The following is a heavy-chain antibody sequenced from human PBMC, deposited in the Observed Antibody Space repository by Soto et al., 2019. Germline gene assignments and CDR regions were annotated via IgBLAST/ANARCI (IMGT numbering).Heavy chain of an antibody. D-gene: IGHD3-16*01. J-gene: IGHJ4*02. CDR2: ISAYNGNT. CDR1: GYTFTSYG. V-gene: IGHV1-18*01. Sequence: ASVKVSCKASGYTFTSYGISWVRQAPGQGLEWMGWISAYNGNTNYAQKLQGRVTMTTDTSTSTAYMELRSLRSDDTAVYYCANIPITEPHYYFDFWGQGTPVTVSS. CDR3: ANIPITEPHYYFDF.